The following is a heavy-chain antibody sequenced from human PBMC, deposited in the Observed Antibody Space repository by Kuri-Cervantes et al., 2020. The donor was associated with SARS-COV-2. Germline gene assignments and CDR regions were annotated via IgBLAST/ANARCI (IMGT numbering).Heavy chain of an antibody. CDR2: ISAYNGNT. V-gene: IGHV1-18*01. CDR1: GYTFTSYG. D-gene: IGHD3-9*01. CDR3: ARERILTGPLHWDYGMDV. Sequence: ASVKVSCKASGYTFTSYGISWVRQAPGQGLEWMGWISAYNGNTNYAQKLQGRVTMTRDTSISTAYMELSRLRSDDTVVYYCARERILTGPLHWDYGMDVWGQGTTVTVSS. J-gene: IGHJ6*02.